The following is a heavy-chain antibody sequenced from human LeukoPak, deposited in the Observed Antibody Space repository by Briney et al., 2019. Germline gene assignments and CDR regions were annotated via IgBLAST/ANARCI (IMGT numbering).Heavy chain of an antibody. Sequence: SQTLSLTCTVSGGSISSGGYYWSWIRQHPGKGLEWIGYIYYSGSTYYNPSLKSRVTISVDTSKNQFSLKLSSVTAADTAVYYCARTGPGYCSSTSCYVGAFDIWGQGTMVTVSS. J-gene: IGHJ3*02. V-gene: IGHV4-31*03. CDR1: GGSISSGGYY. CDR2: IYYSGST. D-gene: IGHD2-2*01. CDR3: ARTGPGYCSSTSCYVGAFDI.